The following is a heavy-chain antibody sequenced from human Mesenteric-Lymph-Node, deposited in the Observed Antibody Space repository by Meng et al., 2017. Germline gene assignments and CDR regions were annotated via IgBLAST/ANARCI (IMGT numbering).Heavy chain of an antibody. CDR3: ARAKKTYYYDSSGYSGGDGAFDI. CDR2: IDDSGG. J-gene: IGHJ3*02. Sequence: GSLRLSCTVSGGSVSSGSYYWSWIRQPLGKGLEWIGEIDDSGGNYNPSLKSRVTISVDTSKKQFSLKMTSVTAADTAVYYCARAKKTYYYDSSGYSGGDGAFDIWGQGTMVTVSS. CDR1: GGSVSSGSYY. D-gene: IGHD3-22*01. V-gene: IGHV4-61*01.